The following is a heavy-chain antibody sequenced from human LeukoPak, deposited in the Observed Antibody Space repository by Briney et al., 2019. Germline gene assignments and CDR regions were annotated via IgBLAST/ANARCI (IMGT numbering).Heavy chain of an antibody. CDR3: AGDEGSGLWQFDY. V-gene: IGHV3-21*01. CDR2: ISSSSSYI. Sequence: PGGSLRLSCAASGFTFSSYGMNWVRQAPGKGLEWVSSISSSSSYIYYADSVKGRFTISRDNAKNSLYLQMNSLRAEDTAVYYCAGDEGSGLWQFDYWGQGTLVTVSS. CDR1: GFTFSSYG. J-gene: IGHJ4*02. D-gene: IGHD3-10*01.